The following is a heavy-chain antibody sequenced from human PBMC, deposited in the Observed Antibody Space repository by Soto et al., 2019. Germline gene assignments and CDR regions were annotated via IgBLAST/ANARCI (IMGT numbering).Heavy chain of an antibody. V-gene: IGHV1-18*01. J-gene: IGHJ6*02. CDR2: ISAYNGNT. D-gene: IGHD3-3*01. Sequence: QVQLVQSGAEVKKPGASVKVSCKASGYTFTSYGISWVRQAPGQGLEWMGWISAYNGNTNYAQKRQGRVTMTRDTSTSTAYMELRSLRSDDTAVYYCARDRVRITIFGVVILSYYYGMDVWGQGTTVTVSS. CDR3: ARDRVRITIFGVVILSYYYGMDV. CDR1: GYTFTSYG.